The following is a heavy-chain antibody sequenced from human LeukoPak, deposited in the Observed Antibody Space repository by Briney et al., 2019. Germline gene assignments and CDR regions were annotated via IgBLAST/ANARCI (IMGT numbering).Heavy chain of an antibody. D-gene: IGHD6-19*01. J-gene: IGHJ6*02. CDR3: ARGGSSGWYGGLYYYYGMDV. CDR1: GYTFTSYD. V-gene: IGHV1-8*01. CDR2: INPNSGNT. Sequence: ASVKVSCNASGYTFTSYDINWVRQATGQGLEWMGWINPNSGNTGYAQKFQGRVTMTRNTSISTAYMELSSLRSEDTAVYYCARGGSSGWYGGLYYYYGMDVWGQGTTVTVSS.